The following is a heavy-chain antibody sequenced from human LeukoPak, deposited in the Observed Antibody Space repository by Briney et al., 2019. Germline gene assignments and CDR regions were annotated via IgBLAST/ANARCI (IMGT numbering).Heavy chain of an antibody. V-gene: IGHV4-59*08. CDR2: IYYSGST. Sequence: KPSETLSLTCTVSGDSISSYYWSWIRQPPGQGLEWIGYIYYSGSTDYNPSLKSRVTISVDTSKNQFSLKLSSVTAADTAVYYCARSPRSTSFNYYGMDVWGQGTTVTVSS. D-gene: IGHD2-2*01. CDR3: ARSPRSTSFNYYGMDV. J-gene: IGHJ6*02. CDR1: GDSISSYY.